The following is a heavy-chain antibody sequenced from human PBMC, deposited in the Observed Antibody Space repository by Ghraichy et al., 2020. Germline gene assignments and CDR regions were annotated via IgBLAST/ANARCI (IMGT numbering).Heavy chain of an antibody. CDR2: ITWNSGSI. Sequence: GGSLRLSCVGSGFTFDDYAMHWVRQAPGKGLEWVSGITWNSGSIGYADSVKDRFTISRDNAKNSLYLQMDSLTPEDTALYYCTKVYDVLTPYYYYGMDVWGQGTAVTVSS. CDR1: GFTFDDYA. D-gene: IGHD3-9*01. J-gene: IGHJ6*02. CDR3: TKVYDVLTPYYYYGMDV. V-gene: IGHV3-9*01.